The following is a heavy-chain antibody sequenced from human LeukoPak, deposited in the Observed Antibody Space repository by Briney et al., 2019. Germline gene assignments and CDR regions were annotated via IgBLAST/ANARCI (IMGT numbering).Heavy chain of an antibody. CDR2: ISGSGGST. CDR1: GFTFSSYW. CDR3: ARGGDYGVKIDY. D-gene: IGHD4-17*01. V-gene: IGHV3-23*01. Sequence: GGSLRLSCAASGFTFSSYWMHWVRQAPGKGLEWVSAISGSGGSTYYADSVKGRFTISRDSSKNTLYLQMNSLRVEDTAVYYCARGGDYGVKIDYWGQGTLVTVSS. J-gene: IGHJ4*02.